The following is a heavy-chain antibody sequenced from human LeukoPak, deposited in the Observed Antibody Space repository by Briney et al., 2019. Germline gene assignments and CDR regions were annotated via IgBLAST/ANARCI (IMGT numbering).Heavy chain of an antibody. CDR3: ARQTVVVLAANSLFWYFDL. CDR1: GFSISSYY. V-gene: IGHV4-59*08. Sequence: KPSENLSCNCTVSGFSISSYYWSWIGHPPGQGLEWIGYIYYSGSTNYNPSLNSLITISVDTSKHQFSLKLSSVTAADTAVYYCARQTVVVLAANSLFWYFDLWGRGTLVTVSS. CDR2: IYYSGST. J-gene: IGHJ2*01. D-gene: IGHD2-2*01.